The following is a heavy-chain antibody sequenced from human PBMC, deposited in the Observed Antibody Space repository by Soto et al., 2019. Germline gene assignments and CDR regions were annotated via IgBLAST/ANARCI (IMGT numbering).Heavy chain of an antibody. CDR1: GGSISSSSYY. V-gene: IGHV4-61*01. D-gene: IGHD3-3*01. J-gene: IGHJ4*02. CDR3: ARDFAYFDS. Sequence: PSETLSLTCTVSGGSISSSSYYWSWIRQPPGKGLEWIGYVYHTGRTSYNPSLKSRVSISMDTSKNQFSLNLDSVTAADTAVYFCARDFAYFDSWGQGTLVTVSS. CDR2: VYHTGRT.